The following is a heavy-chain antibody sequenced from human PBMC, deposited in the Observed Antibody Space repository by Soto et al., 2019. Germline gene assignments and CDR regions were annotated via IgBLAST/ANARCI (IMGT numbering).Heavy chain of an antibody. V-gene: IGHV3-30*18. Sequence: QVQLVESGGGVVQPGRSLRLSCAASGFTFSSYGMHWVRQAPGKGLEWVAVISYDGSNKYYADSVKGRFTISRDNSKHTLYLQMNSLRAEDTAVYYCAKPHSPGYSSSWYPGRDYYYYYGMDVWGPGTTVSVSS. D-gene: IGHD6-13*01. CDR3: AKPHSPGYSSSWYPGRDYYYYYGMDV. J-gene: IGHJ6*02. CDR1: GFTFSSYG. CDR2: ISYDGSNK.